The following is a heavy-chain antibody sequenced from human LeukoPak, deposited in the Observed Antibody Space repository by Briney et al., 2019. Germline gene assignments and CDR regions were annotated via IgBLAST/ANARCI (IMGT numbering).Heavy chain of an antibody. Sequence: GGSLRLSCAASGFTFSSYWMRWVRQAPGKGLVWVSRINSDGSSTNYADSVKGRFTVSRDNAKNTLFLQMNSLRAEDTAVFYCARDRGSSFFYWGQGTLVTVSS. CDR3: ARDRGSSFFY. CDR1: GFTFSSYW. V-gene: IGHV3-74*01. J-gene: IGHJ4*02. CDR2: INSDGSST. D-gene: IGHD3-3*02.